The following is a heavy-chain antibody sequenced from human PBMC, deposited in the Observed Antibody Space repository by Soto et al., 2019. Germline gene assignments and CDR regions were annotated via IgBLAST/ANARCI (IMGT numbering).Heavy chain of an antibody. V-gene: IGHV3-30*18. CDR3: AKEVWSGPMDV. CDR1: GFTFSSYG. D-gene: IGHD3-3*01. CDR2: ISYDGSNK. J-gene: IGHJ6*02. Sequence: QVQLVESGGGVVQPGRSLRLSCAASGFTFSSYGMHWVRQAPGKGLEWVAVISYDGSNKNYADSVKGRFTISRDNSKNTQYLQMNSRRAEDTAVYYCAKEVWSGPMDVWGQGTTVTVSS.